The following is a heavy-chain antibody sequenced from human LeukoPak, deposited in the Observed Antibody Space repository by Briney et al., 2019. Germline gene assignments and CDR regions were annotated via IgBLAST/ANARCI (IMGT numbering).Heavy chain of an antibody. D-gene: IGHD3-10*01. J-gene: IGHJ3*02. V-gene: IGHV3-23*01. Sequence: GGSLRLSCAASGFIFSNYAMSWVRQAPGKGLEWVSDISGSGDYTYYADSLKGRFTISRDNSKNTLYLQMNSLRAEITALYYCAKDLTIDYGLASSTNAFDSSGEGTMVTASS. CDR1: GFIFSNYA. CDR3: AKDLTIDYGLASSTNAFDS. CDR2: ISGSGDYT.